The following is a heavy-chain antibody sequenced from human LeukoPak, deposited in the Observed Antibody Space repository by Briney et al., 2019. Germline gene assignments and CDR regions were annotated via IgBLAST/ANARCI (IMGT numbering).Heavy chain of an antibody. V-gene: IGHV4-39*07. CDR3: ARNDYYGSGSYQAPGD. CDR2: MYYSGNT. J-gene: IGHJ4*02. D-gene: IGHD3-10*01. CDR1: GGSISSSSYY. Sequence: PSETLSLTCTVSGGSISSSSYYWGWIRQPPGKGLEWIGSMYYSGNTYYNPSLKSRVTISVDTSKNQFSLKLSSVTAADTAVYYCARNDYYGSGSYQAPGDWGQGTLVTVSS.